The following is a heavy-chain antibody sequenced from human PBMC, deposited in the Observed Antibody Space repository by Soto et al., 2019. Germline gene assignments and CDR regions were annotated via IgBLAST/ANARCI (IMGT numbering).Heavy chain of an antibody. CDR3: ARDHYSSGPPHV. CDR2: IYYSGST. J-gene: IGHJ6*02. Sequence: SETLSLTCTVSGGSISSGGYYWSWIRQHPGKGLEWIGYIYYSGSTYYNPSLKSRVTISVDTSKNQFSLKLSSVTAADTAVYYCARDHYSSGPPHVWGQGTTVTV. CDR1: GGSISSGGYY. V-gene: IGHV4-31*03. D-gene: IGHD3-22*01.